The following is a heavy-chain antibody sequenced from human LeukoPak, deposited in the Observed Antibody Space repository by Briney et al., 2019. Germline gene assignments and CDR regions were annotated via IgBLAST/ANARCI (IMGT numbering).Heavy chain of an antibody. CDR1: GYTFTAYG. D-gene: IGHD3-3*01. J-gene: IGHJ2*01. Sequence: ASVKVSCKASGYTFTAYGISWLRQALGQRPEWLAWISPYTGDTKYAEALGGRLTVTRDTSTTTVFMQLRSLRSDDTALYFCGRDQGSRHYPRYFDLWGRGTLDTVAS. V-gene: IGHV1-18*01. CDR3: GRDQGSRHYPRYFDL. CDR2: ISPYTGDT.